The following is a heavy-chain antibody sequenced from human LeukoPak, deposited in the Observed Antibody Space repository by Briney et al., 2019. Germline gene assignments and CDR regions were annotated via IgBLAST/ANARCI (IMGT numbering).Heavy chain of an antibody. CDR2: ISSSSSYI. J-gene: IGHJ4*02. D-gene: IGHD2-15*01. CDR3: ARDWGYCSGGSCKPLDY. CDR1: GFTFSSYS. V-gene: IGHV3-21*01. Sequence: PGGSLRLSCAASGFTFSSYSMNWVRQAPGKGLEWVSSISSSSSYIYYADSVKGRFTISRDNAKNSLYLQMNSLRAEDTAVYYCARDWGYCSGGSCKPLDYWGQGTLVTVSS.